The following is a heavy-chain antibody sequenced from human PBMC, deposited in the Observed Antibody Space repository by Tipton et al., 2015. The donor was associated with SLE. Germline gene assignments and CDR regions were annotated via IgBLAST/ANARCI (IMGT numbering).Heavy chain of an antibody. CDR2: IMANGNDK. CDR1: GFILSNYG. D-gene: IGHD4/OR15-4a*01. J-gene: IGHJ3*02. V-gene: IGHV3-30*02. Sequence: GSLRLSCAASGFILSNYGMDWVRQTPGKGPEWVAFIMANGNDKYYADSVKGRFSISRDSSKNMLFLQMNSVRTEDTALYYCARGTDYPFDIWAQGKMVPFSS. CDR3: ARGTDYPFDI.